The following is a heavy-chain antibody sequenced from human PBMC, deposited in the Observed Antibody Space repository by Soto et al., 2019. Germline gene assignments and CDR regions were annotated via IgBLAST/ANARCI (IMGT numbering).Heavy chain of an antibody. CDR3: ARAPMVLSRSYFDS. CDR2: ISYSGNT. V-gene: IGHV4-59*01. Sequence: PSETLSLTCTVSGGSISNFYWNWIRQPPGKGLEWIGYISYSGNTNYNPSLKSRVSISVDTSKNKLSLNLTSVTVADTAVYYCARAPMVLSRSYFDSWGQGTTVTVSS. D-gene: IGHD2-8*01. J-gene: IGHJ4*02. CDR1: GGSISNFY.